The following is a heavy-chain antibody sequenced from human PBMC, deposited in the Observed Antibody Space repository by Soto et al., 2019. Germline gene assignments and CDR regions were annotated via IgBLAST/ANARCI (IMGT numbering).Heavy chain of an antibody. J-gene: IGHJ4*02. CDR1: GFTFDDYG. CDR2: INWNGGST. V-gene: IGHV3-20*04. CDR3: ARGGYYGSGSYFDY. D-gene: IGHD3-10*01. Sequence: GGSLSLSCAASGFTFDDYGMSWVRQAPGKGLEWVSGINWNGGSTGYADSVKGRFTISRDNAKNSLYLQMNSLRAEDTALYYCARGGYYGSGSYFDYWGQGTLVTVSS.